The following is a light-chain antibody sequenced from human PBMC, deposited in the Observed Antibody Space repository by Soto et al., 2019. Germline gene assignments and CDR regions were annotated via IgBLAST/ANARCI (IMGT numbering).Light chain of an antibody. J-gene: IGKJ5*01. CDR3: QQRSNWPPIT. CDR1: QSVSNY. V-gene: IGKV3-11*01. CDR2: DAS. Sequence: EVVLTQSPATLSLSPGERATLSCRASQSVSNYLDWFQQKPGQAPRLLIYDASNRATGVPARFSGSGSGTDFTLTISSLEPEVFAVYYCQQRSNWPPITFGQGTRLEIK.